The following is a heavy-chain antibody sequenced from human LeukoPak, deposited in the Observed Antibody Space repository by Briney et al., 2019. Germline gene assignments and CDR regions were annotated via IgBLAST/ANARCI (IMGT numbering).Heavy chain of an antibody. J-gene: IGHJ4*02. CDR3: AINWGVYFDY. CDR1: GDSVSSSTAA. CDR2: TYFKSKWYY. Sequence: SQTLSLTCAISGDSVSSSTAAWNWIRQSPSRGLEWLGRTYFKSKWYYGYAPSLKSRLTINPDTSKNQFSLQLNSVTPEGTAIYYCAINWGVYFDYWSQGTLVTVSA. D-gene: IGHD7-27*01. V-gene: IGHV6-1*01.